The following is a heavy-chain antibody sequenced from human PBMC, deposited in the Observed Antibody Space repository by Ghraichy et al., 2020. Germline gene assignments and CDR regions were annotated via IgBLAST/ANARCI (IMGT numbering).Heavy chain of an antibody. V-gene: IGHV3-20*04. D-gene: IGHD6-25*01. CDR1: GFIFERYG. J-gene: IGHJ6*03. CDR2: ISWNGHIR. CDR3: PRVQYSGGGYQTYYYIDV. Sequence: GESLNISCAVSGFIFERYGMAWVRQVPGKGLEWVSGISWNGHIRGFSDSVKGLFSISRDNAKNSRYLQMNNLRAEDTALYYCPRVQYSGGGYQTYYYIDVWGKGTTVTVSS.